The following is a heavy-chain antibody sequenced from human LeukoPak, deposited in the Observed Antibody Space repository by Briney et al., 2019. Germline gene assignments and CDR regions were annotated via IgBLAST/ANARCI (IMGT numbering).Heavy chain of an antibody. CDR2: INPNSGGT. V-gene: IGHV1-2*06. CDR3: ARVFGTYYYDSSGYYYTIPHQNYFDY. CDR1: GYTFTGYY. Sequence: GASVKVSCKASGYTFTGYYMHWVRQAPGQGLEWMGRINPNSGGTNYAQKFQGRVTMTRDTSISTAYMELSRLRSDDTAVYYCARVFGTYYYDSSGYYYTIPHQNYFDYWGQGTLVTVSS. J-gene: IGHJ4*02. D-gene: IGHD3-22*01.